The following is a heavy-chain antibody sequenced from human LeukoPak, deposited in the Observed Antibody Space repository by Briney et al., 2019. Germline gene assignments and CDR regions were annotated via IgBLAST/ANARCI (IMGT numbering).Heavy chain of an antibody. CDR3: PPRLSGYYGMDV. J-gene: IGHJ6*02. D-gene: IGHD6-25*01. V-gene: IGHV3-30-3*01. CDR1: GFTFSSYA. Sequence: GGSLRLSCAASGFTFSSYAMRWVRQAPGKGLEWVAVISYDGSNKYYADSVKGRFTISRDNSKNTLYLQMNSLRAEDTAVYYCPPRLSGYYGMDVWGQGTTVTVSS. CDR2: ISYDGSNK.